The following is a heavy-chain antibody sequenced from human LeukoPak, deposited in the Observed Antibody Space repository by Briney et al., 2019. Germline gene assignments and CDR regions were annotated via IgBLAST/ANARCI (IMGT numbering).Heavy chain of an antibody. CDR3: ARTDY. CDR1: GFTFSSYE. CDR2: ISSNGSPI. Sequence: GGSLRLSCAASGFTFSSYEMNWVRQAPGKGLEWVSYISSNGSPIFYADSVKGRFTISRDNAKNSLYLKMNSLRAEDTAVYYCARTDYWGQGTLVTVSS. V-gene: IGHV3-48*03. J-gene: IGHJ4*02.